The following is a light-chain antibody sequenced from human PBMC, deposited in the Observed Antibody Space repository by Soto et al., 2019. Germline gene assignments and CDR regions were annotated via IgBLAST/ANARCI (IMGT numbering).Light chain of an antibody. CDR3: QQYSICSLT. CDR1: QSISSW. Sequence: DIQMTQSPSTVSASVGDRVTITCRASQSISSWLAWYQQKPGKAPKLLIQKASSLESGVPSRFSGSGSGTEFTLAISSLQPYDFATYYCQQYSICSLTCGGGTKVEIK. V-gene: IGKV1-5*03. CDR2: KAS. J-gene: IGKJ4*01.